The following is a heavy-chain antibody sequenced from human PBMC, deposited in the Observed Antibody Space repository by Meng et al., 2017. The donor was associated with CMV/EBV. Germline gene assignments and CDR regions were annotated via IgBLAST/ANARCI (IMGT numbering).Heavy chain of an antibody. CDR2: ISSSSYI. V-gene: IGHV3-21*01. Sequence: GGSLRLSCAASGCTFSSYSMNWVRQAPGKGLEWVSSISSSSYIYYADSVKGRFTISRDNAKNSLYLQMNSLRAEGTAVYYCAREGEAYCGGDCSSWGQGTLVTVSS. CDR3: AREGEAYCGGDCSS. CDR1: GCTFSSYS. J-gene: IGHJ4*02. D-gene: IGHD2-21*01.